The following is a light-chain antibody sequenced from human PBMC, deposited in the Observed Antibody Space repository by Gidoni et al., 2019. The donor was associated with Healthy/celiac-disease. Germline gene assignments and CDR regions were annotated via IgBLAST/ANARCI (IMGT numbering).Light chain of an antibody. J-gene: IGLJ2*01. CDR3: AAWDDSFVV. V-gene: IGLV1-44*01. CDR2: SNN. Sequence: QSVLPQPPSASGTPGPRVTISCSGSSSNIGSNTVNWYQQLPGTAPKLLLYSNNQRPSGVPDRFSGSKSGTSASLAISGLQSEDEADYYCAAWDDSFVVFGGGTKLTVL. CDR1: SSNIGSNT.